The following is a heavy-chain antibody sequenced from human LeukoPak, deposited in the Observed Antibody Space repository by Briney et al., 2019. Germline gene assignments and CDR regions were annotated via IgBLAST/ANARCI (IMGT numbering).Heavy chain of an antibody. D-gene: IGHD3-10*01. Sequence: GGSLRLSCAASGFTFSSYSMNWVRQAPGKGLEWVSSISSTSTYVYYADSVKGRFTISRDNAKNSLYLQVNSLRAEDTAVYYCARGGFGELYWGQGTLVTVSS. CDR1: GFTFSSYS. V-gene: IGHV3-21*01. CDR2: ISSTSTYV. CDR3: ARGGFGELY. J-gene: IGHJ4*02.